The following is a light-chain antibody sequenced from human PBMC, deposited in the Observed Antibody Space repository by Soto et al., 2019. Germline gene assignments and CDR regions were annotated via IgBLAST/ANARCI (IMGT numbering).Light chain of an antibody. CDR1: SSNIGSST. CDR2: SND. CDR3: AAWDGSLSGWV. J-gene: IGLJ3*02. Sequence: QSVLTQAPSASGTPGQRVTISCSGSSSNIGSSTVSWYQQVPGTAPKVLIYSNDQRPSGVPDRFSGSKSGTSASLAIGGLQSEDESDYYCAAWDGSLSGWVFGGGTKLTVL. V-gene: IGLV1-44*01.